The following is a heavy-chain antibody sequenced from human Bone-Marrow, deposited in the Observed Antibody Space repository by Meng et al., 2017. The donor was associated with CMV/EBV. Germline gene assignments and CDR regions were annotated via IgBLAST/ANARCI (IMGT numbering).Heavy chain of an antibody. D-gene: IGHD3-3*01. Sequence: GESLKISCAASGFTFSSYSMNWVRQAPGKGLGWVSSISSSSSYIYYADSVKGRFTISRDNAKNSLYLQMNSLRAEDTAVYYCARDFYDFWSGYYTTGRDNWFDPWGQGTLVTVSS. CDR3: ARDFYDFWSGYYTTGRDNWFDP. V-gene: IGHV3-21*01. CDR2: ISSSSSYI. J-gene: IGHJ5*02. CDR1: GFTFSSYS.